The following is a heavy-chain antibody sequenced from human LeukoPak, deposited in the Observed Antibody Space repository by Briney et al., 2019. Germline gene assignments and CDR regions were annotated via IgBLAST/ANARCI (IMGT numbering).Heavy chain of an antibody. CDR3: ATVQLERRKGSLDY. V-gene: IGHV1-24*01. CDR1: GYTLTELS. J-gene: IGHJ4*02. Sequence: ASVKVSCKVSGYTLTELSMHWVRQAPGKGLEWMGGFDPEDGETIYAQKFQGRVTMTEDTSTDTAHMELSSLRSEDTAVYYCATVQLERRKGSLDYWGQGTLVTVSS. D-gene: IGHD1-1*01. CDR2: FDPEDGET.